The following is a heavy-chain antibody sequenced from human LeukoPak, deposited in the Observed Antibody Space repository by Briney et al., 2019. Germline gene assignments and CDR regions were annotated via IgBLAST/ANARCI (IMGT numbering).Heavy chain of an antibody. D-gene: IGHD5-18*01. Sequence: GGSLRPSCAASGFTFNIYPMHWVRQAPGKGLEWVGFIRSKAYGGTTEYAASVKGRFTISRDDSKSIAYLQMNSLKTEDTAVYYCTRDPKRAWIQLWFYFDYWGQGTLVTVSS. J-gene: IGHJ4*02. CDR1: GFTFNIYP. CDR2: IRSKAYGGTT. CDR3: TRDPKRAWIQLWFYFDY. V-gene: IGHV3-49*04.